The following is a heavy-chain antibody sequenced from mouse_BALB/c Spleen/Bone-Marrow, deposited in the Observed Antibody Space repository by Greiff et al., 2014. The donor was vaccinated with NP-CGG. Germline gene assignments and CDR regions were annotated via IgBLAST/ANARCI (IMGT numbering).Heavy chain of an antibody. CDR1: GFNIKDTY. Sequence: LVESGAELVKPGASVKLSCTASGFNIKDTYMHWVKQRPEQGLEWIGRIDPVNGNTKYDPKFQGKATITADTSSNTAYLQLSSLTSEDTAVYYCASYVYGYYFDYWGQGTTLTVSS. CDR2: IDPVNGNT. J-gene: IGHJ2*01. V-gene: IGHV14-3*02. D-gene: IGHD2-2*01. CDR3: ASYVYGYYFDY.